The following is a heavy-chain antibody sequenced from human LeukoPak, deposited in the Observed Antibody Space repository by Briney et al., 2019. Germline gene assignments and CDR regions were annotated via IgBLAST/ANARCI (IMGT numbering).Heavy chain of an antibody. D-gene: IGHD6-25*01. CDR3: AKDQSGYYYGMDV. Sequence: GGSLRLSCAASGFTFSSYGMHWVRQAPGKGLEWVPVISYDGSNKYYADSVKGRFTISRDNSKNTLYLQMNSLRAEDTAVYYCAKDQSGYYYGMDVWGQGTTVTVSS. CDR2: ISYDGSNK. V-gene: IGHV3-30*18. CDR1: GFTFSSYG. J-gene: IGHJ6*02.